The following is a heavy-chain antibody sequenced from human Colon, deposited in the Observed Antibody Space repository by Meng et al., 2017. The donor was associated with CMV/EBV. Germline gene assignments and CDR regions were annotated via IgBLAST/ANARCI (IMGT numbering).Heavy chain of an antibody. Sequence: GHLVWSGGGVRQPGRSLRLSCAASGFTFSTYALHWARQTPGKGLEWVAIISYDENSEYYADSVKGRFTISRDNSKNTLYLQMNSLRAEDTAVYYCASQDYGGSTRDYWGQGTLVTVSS. CDR3: ASQDYGGSTRDY. CDR2: ISYDENSE. V-gene: IGHV3-30*14. D-gene: IGHD4-23*01. CDR1: GFTFSTYA. J-gene: IGHJ4*02.